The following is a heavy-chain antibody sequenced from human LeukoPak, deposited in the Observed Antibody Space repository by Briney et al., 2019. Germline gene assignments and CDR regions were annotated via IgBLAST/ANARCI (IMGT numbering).Heavy chain of an antibody. D-gene: IGHD3-10*01. J-gene: IGHJ4*02. V-gene: IGHV4-39*01. CDR3: AKHYMGSSYNRGLDY. CDR2: IFYSGST. CDR1: GGSISTSSYY. Sequence: PSETLSLTCTVSGGSISTSSYYWGWVRQPPGKGLEWIGNIFYSGSTYYSPSLKSRVTISVDTSKNQFSLKLSSVTAADTAIYYCAKHYMGSSYNRGLDYWGQGTLVTVSS.